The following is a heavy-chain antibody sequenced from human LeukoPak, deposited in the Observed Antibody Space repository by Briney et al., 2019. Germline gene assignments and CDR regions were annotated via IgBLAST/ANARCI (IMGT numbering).Heavy chain of an antibody. CDR1: GGYVSSGSYY. CDR3: ARIVVVVAATPVDWFDP. J-gene: IGHJ5*02. V-gene: IGHV4-61*01. CDR2: IYYSGST. D-gene: IGHD2-15*01. Sequence: PSETLSLTCTVSGGYVSSGSYYWSWIRQPPGKGLEWIGYIYYSGSTNYNPSLKSRVTISVDTSKNQFSLKLSSVTAADTAVYYCARIVVVVAATPVDWFDPGAREPWSPSPQ.